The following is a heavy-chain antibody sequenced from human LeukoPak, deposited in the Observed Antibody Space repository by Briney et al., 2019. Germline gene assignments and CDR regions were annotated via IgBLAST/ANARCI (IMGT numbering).Heavy chain of an antibody. J-gene: IGHJ3*02. CDR1: GGPICSGGYS. CDR3: ARTLGEVDAYDI. CDR2: IYLSGPT. V-gene: IGHV4-30-2*01. Sequence: SEPLSLICAVSGGPICSGGYSWSWIRQPPGKGLEWIGYIYLSGPTYNSPSLKTQVTLSVDRSKNQCTLKLSSVTAADRAVYYWARTLGEVDAYDIWCQGTMVTVSS.